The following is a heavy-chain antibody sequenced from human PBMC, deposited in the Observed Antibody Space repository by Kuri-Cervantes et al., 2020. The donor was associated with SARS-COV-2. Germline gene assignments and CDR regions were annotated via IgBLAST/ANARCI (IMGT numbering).Heavy chain of an antibody. Sequence: SQTLSLTCAVYGGSFSGYYWSWIRQPPGKGLEWIGEIKHSGSTNYNPSLKSRVTISVDTSKNQFSLKLSSVTAADTAVYYCARVTTVTEGYWGQGTLVTVSS. V-gene: IGHV4-34*01. CDR2: IKHSGST. CDR3: ARVTTVTEGY. J-gene: IGHJ4*02. CDR1: GGSFSGYY. D-gene: IGHD4-11*01.